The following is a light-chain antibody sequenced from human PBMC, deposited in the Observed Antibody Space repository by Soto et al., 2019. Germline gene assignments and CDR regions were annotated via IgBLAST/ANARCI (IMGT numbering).Light chain of an antibody. Sequence: DIQMTQSPSSLSASVGDRVAITCWATQDICHYLAWYQHKPGEVPKLLIYAASTLPSGVPSGFSGSGSATDFTLTISSLQPEDVATYYCQKYNSAPRTFGQGTKVDIK. J-gene: IGKJ1*01. CDR1: QDICHY. CDR2: AAS. CDR3: QKYNSAPRT. V-gene: IGKV1-27*01.